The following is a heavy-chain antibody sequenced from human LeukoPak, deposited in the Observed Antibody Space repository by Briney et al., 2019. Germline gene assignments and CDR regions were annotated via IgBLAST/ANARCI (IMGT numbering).Heavy chain of an antibody. V-gene: IGHV4-59*01. CDR2: VYYNGNT. Sequence: SETLSLTCTVSGGSISGYYWTWIRQPPGKGLDWIGFVYYNGNTRYNPSLKSRVTISVDTSENQFSLNLTSVTAADTAVYYCARDGGWYQLLWWFDPWGQGTLVTVSS. D-gene: IGHD2-2*01. J-gene: IGHJ5*02. CDR1: GGSISGYY. CDR3: ARDGGWYQLLWWFDP.